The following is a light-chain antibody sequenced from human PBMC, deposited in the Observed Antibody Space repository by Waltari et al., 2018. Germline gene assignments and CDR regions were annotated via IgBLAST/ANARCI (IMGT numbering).Light chain of an antibody. J-gene: IGLJ2*01. CDR2: EVD. CDR3: SSDTYGGPWV. Sequence: SALTQPASVSASPGQSITISCTGSSSDVGSYDLVAWYQQHPGKAPHLLIYEVDKRPSGVSYRSSGSKSGNAASLTISGLQAEDEAHYFCSSDTYGGPWVFGGGTLLTVL. V-gene: IGLV2-23*02. CDR1: SSDVGSYDL.